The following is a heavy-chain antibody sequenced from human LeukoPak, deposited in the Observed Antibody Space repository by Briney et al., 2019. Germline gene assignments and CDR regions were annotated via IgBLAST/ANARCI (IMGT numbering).Heavy chain of an antibody. CDR1: GYTFTGYY. J-gene: IGHJ5*02. CDR3: ARSDYYGSGRFWFDP. Sequence: ASVKVSCKASGYTFTGYYMHWVRQAPGQGLEWMGWINPNSGGTNYAQKFQGRVTMTRDTSISTAYMELSRLRSDDTAVYYCARSDYYGSGRFWFDPWGQGTLVTVPS. V-gene: IGHV1-2*02. CDR2: INPNSGGT. D-gene: IGHD3-10*01.